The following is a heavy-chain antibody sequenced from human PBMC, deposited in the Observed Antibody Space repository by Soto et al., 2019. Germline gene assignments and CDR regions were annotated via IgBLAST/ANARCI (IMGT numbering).Heavy chain of an antibody. CDR2: ISAYNGNT. D-gene: IGHD2-15*01. CDR3: AREPHRVDCSGGSCFENARCHWFDP. Sequence: ASVKVSCKASGYTFTSYGISWVRQAPGQGLEWMGWISAYNGNTNYAQKLQGRVTMTTDTSTSTAYMELRSLRAEDTAVYYCAREPHRVDCSGGSCFENARCHWFDPWGQGTLVTVSS. V-gene: IGHV1-18*01. J-gene: IGHJ5*02. CDR1: GYTFTSYG.